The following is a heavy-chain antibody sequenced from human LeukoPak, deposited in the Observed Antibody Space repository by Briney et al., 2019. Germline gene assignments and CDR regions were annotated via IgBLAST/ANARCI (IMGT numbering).Heavy chain of an antibody. CDR2: INPNSGGT. CDR1: GYTFIGYY. Sequence: ASVKVSCKASGYTFIGYYKHWVRQAPGQGLEWMGWINPNSGGTNYAQKFQGRVTITADKSTSTAYMELSSLRSEDTAVYYCAREVEYSSSCWFDPWGQGTLVTVSS. D-gene: IGHD6-6*01. V-gene: IGHV1-2*02. CDR3: AREVEYSSSCWFDP. J-gene: IGHJ5*02.